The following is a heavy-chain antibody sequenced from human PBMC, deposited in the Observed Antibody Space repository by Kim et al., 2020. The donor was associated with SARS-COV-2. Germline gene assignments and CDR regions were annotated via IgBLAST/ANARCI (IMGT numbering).Heavy chain of an antibody. CDR3: ARDDPNSGYDFDY. J-gene: IGHJ4*02. D-gene: IGHD5-12*01. CDR2: ISTYNVNT. Sequence: ASVKVSCKASGYTFTTHAITWVRQAPGQGLEWMGWISTYNVNTKYAQKFQGRVTMTTDTSTSTAYVELRSLTSDDTAVYYFARDDPNSGYDFDYWGQGTLVTVSS. V-gene: IGHV1-18*01. CDR1: GYTFTTHA.